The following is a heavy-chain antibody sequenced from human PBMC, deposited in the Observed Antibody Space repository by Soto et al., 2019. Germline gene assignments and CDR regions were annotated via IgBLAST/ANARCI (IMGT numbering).Heavy chain of an antibody. D-gene: IGHD3-10*01. J-gene: IGHJ4*02. V-gene: IGHV3-7*01. Sequence: EVQLVESGGGLVQPGGSLRLSCAASGFTFSSYWMTWVRQAPGKGLEWVAIIKEDGSEQNYVDSVKGRFTISRDNAKSSLYLQMNSLRVDDTAMYYCTRNQVKADYWGQGTLVTVSS. CDR1: GFTFSSYW. CDR3: TRNQVKADY. CDR2: IKEDGSEQ.